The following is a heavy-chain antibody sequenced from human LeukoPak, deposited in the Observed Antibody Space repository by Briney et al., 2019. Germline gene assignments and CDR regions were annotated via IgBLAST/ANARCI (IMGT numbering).Heavy chain of an antibody. Sequence: GGSLRLSCAASGFTFSSYWMSWVRQAPGKGLEWVANIKEDGNEIYYVDSVKGRFTISRDNAKNTLYLQMNSLRAEDTAVYYCARISGSYSYWGQGTLVTVSS. CDR1: GFTFSSYW. D-gene: IGHD1-26*01. J-gene: IGHJ4*02. V-gene: IGHV3-7*01. CDR2: IKEDGNEI. CDR3: ARISGSYSY.